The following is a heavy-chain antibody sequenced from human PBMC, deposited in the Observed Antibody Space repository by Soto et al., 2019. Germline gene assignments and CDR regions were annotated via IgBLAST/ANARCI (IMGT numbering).Heavy chain of an antibody. D-gene: IGHD3-10*01. CDR2: ISGSGGST. CDR1: GFTFSSYA. V-gene: IGHV3-23*01. J-gene: IGHJ4*02. CDR3: TKNGAYGSGSRFDY. Sequence: EVQLLESGGGLVQPGGSLRLSCAASGFTFSSYAMSWVRQAPGKGLEWVSAISGSGGSTYYADSVKGRFSISRDNSKNPLYLQMNSLGAEDTAVYYCTKNGAYGSGSRFDYWGQGTLVTVSS.